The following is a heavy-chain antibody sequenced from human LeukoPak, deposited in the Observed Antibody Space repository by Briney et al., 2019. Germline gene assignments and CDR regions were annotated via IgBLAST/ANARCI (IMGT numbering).Heavy chain of an antibody. CDR3: ARDVEARISAAGTFDY. CDR2: ISGLGGST. D-gene: IGHD6-13*01. CDR1: GFTFSNYA. V-gene: IGHV3-23*01. J-gene: IGHJ4*02. Sequence: GGSLRLSCAASGFTFSNYAMSWVRQAPGRGLEWVSVISGLGGSTYYADSVKGRFAISRDNSKSTLWLQMNSLRADDTAIYYCARDVEARISAAGTFDYWGQGSLVTVSS.